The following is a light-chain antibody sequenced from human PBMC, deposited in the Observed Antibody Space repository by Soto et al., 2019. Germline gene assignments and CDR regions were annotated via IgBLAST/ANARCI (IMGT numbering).Light chain of an antibody. V-gene: IGKV1-33*01. CDR2: DAS. Sequence: DIQMTQSPSSLSASVGDRVTITCQASQDISNFLNWYQQKPGKAPKLLIYDASNLETVVPSRFSGSGSGTEFTFTISSLQPEDIETYYCQQYDNLPYTFGQGTKLEIK. J-gene: IGKJ2*01. CDR3: QQYDNLPYT. CDR1: QDISNF.